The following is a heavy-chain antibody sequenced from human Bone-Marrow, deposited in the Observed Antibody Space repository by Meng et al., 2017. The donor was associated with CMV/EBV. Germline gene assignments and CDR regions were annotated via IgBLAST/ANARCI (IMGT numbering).Heavy chain of an antibody. CDR1: GFTFSSYA. CDR3: ARDRDRDCGGDCYDAFDI. J-gene: IGHJ3*02. V-gene: IGHV3-23*01. Sequence: GGSLKISCAASGFTFSSYAMSWVRQAPGKGLEWVSAISGSGGSTYYADSVKDRFTISRDNSKNTLYLQMNSLRAEDTAVYYCARDRDRDCGGDCYDAFDIWGQGTMVTVSS. CDR2: ISGSGGST. D-gene: IGHD2-21*01.